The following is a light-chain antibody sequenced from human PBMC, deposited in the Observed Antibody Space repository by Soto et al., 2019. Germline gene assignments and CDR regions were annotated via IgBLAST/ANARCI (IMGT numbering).Light chain of an antibody. CDR3: SSHAGSNPWV. J-gene: IGLJ3*02. CDR2: EVN. CDR1: SSDVGGYNY. V-gene: IGLV2-14*01. Sequence: QSVLIQPASVSGSPGQSITISCTGTSSDVGGYNYVSWYQQHPGKAPKVIIYEVNKRPSGVPNRFAGSKSGNTASLTVSGLQAEDAADYYCSSHAGSNPWVFGGGTKLTVL.